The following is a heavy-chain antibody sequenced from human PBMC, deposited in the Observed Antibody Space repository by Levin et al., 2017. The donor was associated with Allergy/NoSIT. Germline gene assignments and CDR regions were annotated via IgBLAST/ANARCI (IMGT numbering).Heavy chain of an antibody. CDR1: GFTFDDYA. Sequence: GGSLRLSCAASGFTFDDYAMNWVRQAPGKGLEWVSGISWNSGSIGYADSVKGRFTISRDNAKNSLYLQMNSLRADDTALYYCAIGPGYSSPPASNWGQGTLVTVSS. CDR2: ISWNSGSI. J-gene: IGHJ4*02. V-gene: IGHV3-9*01. CDR3: AIGPGYSSPPASN. D-gene: IGHD6-19*01.